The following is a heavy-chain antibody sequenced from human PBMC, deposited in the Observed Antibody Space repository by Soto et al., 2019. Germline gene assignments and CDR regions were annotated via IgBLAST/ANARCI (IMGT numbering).Heavy chain of an antibody. CDR3: ARGPLTIFGVVINRDAFDI. V-gene: IGHV4-34*01. D-gene: IGHD3-3*01. CDR2: INHSGST. J-gene: IGHJ3*02. CDR1: GGSFSGYY. Sequence: ETLSLTCAVYGGSFSGYYWSWIRQPPGKGLEWIGEINHSGSTNYNPSLKSRVTISVDTSKNQFSLKLSSVTAADTAVYYCARGPLTIFGVVINRDAFDIWGQGIPGHRLL.